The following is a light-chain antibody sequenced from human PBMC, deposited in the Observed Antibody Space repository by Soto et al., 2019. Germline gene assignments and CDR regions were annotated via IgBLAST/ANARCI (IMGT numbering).Light chain of an antibody. CDR3: GTWDSSLSAGGDV. Sequence: QSFLTQPPSVSAAPGQKVTISCSGSSSNIGNNYVSWYQQLPGTAPKLLIYDNNKRPSGIPDRFSGSKSGTSATLGITGLQTGDEADYYCGTWDSSLSAGGDVFGTGTKVTVL. CDR2: DNN. V-gene: IGLV1-51*01. J-gene: IGLJ1*01. CDR1: SSNIGNNY.